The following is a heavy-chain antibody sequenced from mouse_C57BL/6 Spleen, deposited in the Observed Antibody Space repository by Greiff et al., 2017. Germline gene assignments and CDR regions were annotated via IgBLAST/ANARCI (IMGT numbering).Heavy chain of an antibody. CDR3: ARDNTTVVAPYFDY. CDR1: GFTFSSYA. Sequence: EVKLVESGGGLVKPGGSLKLSCAASGFTFSSYAMSWVRQTPEKRLEWVATISDGGSYTYYPDNVKGRFTISRDNAKNNLYLQMSHLKSEDTAMYYCARDNTTVVAPYFDYWGQGTTLTVSS. D-gene: IGHD1-1*01. J-gene: IGHJ2*01. V-gene: IGHV5-4*01. CDR2: ISDGGSYT.